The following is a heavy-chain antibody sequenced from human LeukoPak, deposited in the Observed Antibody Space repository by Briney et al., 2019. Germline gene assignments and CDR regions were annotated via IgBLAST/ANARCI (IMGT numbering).Heavy chain of an antibody. CDR2: VYYSGST. CDR3: ARPPSSGWNDAFNI. Sequence: SETLSLTCTVSGGSISRSTYYWAWIRLPPGKGLEWIGNVYYSGSTYYNPSLNGRVTISVDTSKNQFSLKLSSVTAADTAVYYCARPPSSGWNDAFNIWGQGTMVTVSS. J-gene: IGHJ3*02. D-gene: IGHD6-19*01. V-gene: IGHV4-39*01. CDR1: GGSISRSTYY.